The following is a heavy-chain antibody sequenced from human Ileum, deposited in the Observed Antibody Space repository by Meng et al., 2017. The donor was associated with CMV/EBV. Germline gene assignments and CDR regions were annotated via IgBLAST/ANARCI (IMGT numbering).Heavy chain of an antibody. D-gene: IGHD3-3*01. CDR1: GYDFKLVG. CDR2: LSVYDGQT. CDR3: ARDPHEFWSSYFFDL. J-gene: IGHJ5*02. Sequence: SGYDFKLVGISWVRQAPGQGLGWLGWLSVYDGQTKYAKKFTGRVTLTTDTTTSTAYMELRSLNSDDTAVYYCARDPHEFWSSYFFDLWGQGTLVTVSS. V-gene: IGHV1-18*01.